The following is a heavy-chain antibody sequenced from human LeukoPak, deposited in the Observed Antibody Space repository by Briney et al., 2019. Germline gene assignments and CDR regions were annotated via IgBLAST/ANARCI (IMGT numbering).Heavy chain of an antibody. D-gene: IGHD3-3*02. CDR3: ARQRSFLESTDTVDY. CDR2: IYCSGST. V-gene: IGHV4-59*08. J-gene: IGHJ4*02. Sequence: PSETLSLTCTVSGGSISSYYWSWIRQPPGKGLEWIGYIYCSGSTTYNPSLKSRVTISVDTSKNQFSLRLSSVTAADTAVYYCARQRSFLESTDTVDYWGQGTLVTVSS. CDR1: GGSISSYY.